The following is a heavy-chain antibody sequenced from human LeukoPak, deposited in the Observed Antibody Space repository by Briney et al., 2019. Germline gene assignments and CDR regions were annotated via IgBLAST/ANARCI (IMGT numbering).Heavy chain of an antibody. J-gene: IGHJ4*02. D-gene: IGHD3-3*01. CDR2: ISGIGGST. Sequence: GGSLRLSCAASGFTFSSYAMSGVREARGKGVEGVSVISGIGGSTFYADSVKGRFTISRDNSKNTLYLQMNSLRAEDTALYYCATSYYDFYYFDSWGQGPLVTVSS. CDR3: ATSYYDFYYFDS. V-gene: IGHV3-23*01. CDR1: GFTFSSYA.